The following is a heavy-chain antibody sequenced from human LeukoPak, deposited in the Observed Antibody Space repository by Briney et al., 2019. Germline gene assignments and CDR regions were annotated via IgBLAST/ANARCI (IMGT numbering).Heavy chain of an antibody. CDR1: GYSFTSYW. V-gene: IGHV5-51*01. J-gene: IGHJ3*02. D-gene: IGHD3-16*01. CDR2: IYPGDSDT. CDR3: ARRLFGTDAFDI. Sequence: GESLKISCKGSGYSFTSYWIGWVRQMPGKGLEWMGIIYPGDSDTRYNPSFQGRVTISADKSISTACLQWSGLKASDTAMYYCARRLFGTDAFDIWGQGTMVTVSS.